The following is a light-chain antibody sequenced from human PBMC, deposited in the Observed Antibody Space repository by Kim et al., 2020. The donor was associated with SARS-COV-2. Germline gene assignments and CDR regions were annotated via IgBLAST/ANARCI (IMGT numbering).Light chain of an antibody. CDR2: DAS. V-gene: IGKV3D-15*01. CDR3: QQYNNWPLT. CDR1: QSVSSN. J-gene: IGKJ5*01. Sequence: EIVMTQSPGTLSVSPGERVTLSCRASQSVSSNLAWYEQKAGQTPRLVMYDASTRATGIPARFSGSGFGTEFTLTISSLQSEDFAVYYCQQYNNWPLTFGQGTRLEIK.